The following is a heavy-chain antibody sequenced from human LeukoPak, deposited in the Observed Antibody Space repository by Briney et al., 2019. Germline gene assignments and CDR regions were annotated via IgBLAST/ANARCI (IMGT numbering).Heavy chain of an antibody. V-gene: IGHV3-23*01. J-gene: IGHJ4*02. CDR1: GFTFTSYA. D-gene: IGHD3-10*01. CDR2: ISGSGGST. CDR3: ASYGSGSYYSVYLC. Sequence: GGSLRLSCAASGFTFTSYAMIWVRQAPGKGLEWVSAISGSGGSTFYADSVMGRFTISIDNSKNTLYLQMNSLRAEDTAVYYCASYGSGSYYSVYLCWGQGTLVTVSS.